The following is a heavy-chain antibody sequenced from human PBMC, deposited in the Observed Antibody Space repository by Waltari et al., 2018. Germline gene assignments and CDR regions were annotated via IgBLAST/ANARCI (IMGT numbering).Heavy chain of an antibody. CDR1: GFTFTSYA. D-gene: IGHD7-27*01. J-gene: IGHJ4*02. CDR2: IRGSGGST. V-gene: IGHV3-23*01. Sequence: EVQLLESGGGLVQPGGSLRLSCAASGFTFTSYALRWVRQAPGKGLEWVSAIRGSGGSTYYADAVKGRFTISRDNSKNALYLQMNSLRAEDTAVYYCAKAGVSAIGFSLDYFDYWGQGTLVTVSS. CDR3: AKAGVSAIGFSLDYFDY.